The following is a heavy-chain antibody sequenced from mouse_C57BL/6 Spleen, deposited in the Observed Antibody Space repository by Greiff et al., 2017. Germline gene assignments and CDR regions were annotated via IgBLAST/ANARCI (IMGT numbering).Heavy chain of an antibody. CDR2: IHPSDSGT. D-gene: IGHD2-1*01. J-gene: IGHJ2*01. V-gene: IGHV1-74*01. CDR1: GYTFTSYW. Sequence: QVHVKQPGAELVKPGASVKVSCKASGYTFTSYWMHWVKQRPGQGLEWIGRIHPSDSGTNYNQKFKGKATLTVDKSSSTAYMQLSSLTSEDSAVYYCAIGGYYDNYLSFDYWGQGTTLTVSS. CDR3: AIGGYYDNYLSFDY.